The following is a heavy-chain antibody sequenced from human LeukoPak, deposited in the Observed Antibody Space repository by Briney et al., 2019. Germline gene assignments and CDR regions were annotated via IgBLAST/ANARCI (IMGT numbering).Heavy chain of an antibody. J-gene: IGHJ3*02. D-gene: IGHD2-2*01. V-gene: IGHV1-18*01. Sequence: ASVKVSCKASGYTFTSYGISWVRQAPGQGLEWMGWISAYNGNTNYAQKLQGRVTMTTDTSTSTAYMELSRLRSDDTAVYYCASDLNCSSTSCYDAFDIRGQGTMVTVSS. CDR3: ASDLNCSSTSCYDAFDI. CDR2: ISAYNGNT. CDR1: GYTFTSYG.